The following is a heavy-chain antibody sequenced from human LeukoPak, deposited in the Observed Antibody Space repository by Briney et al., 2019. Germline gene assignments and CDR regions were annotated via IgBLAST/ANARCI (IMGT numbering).Heavy chain of an antibody. D-gene: IGHD3-10*01. CDR1: GGTFSSYA. CDR2: INTNTGNP. J-gene: IGHJ4*02. Sequence: ASVKVSCKASGGTFSSYAISWVRQAPGQGLEWMGWINTNTGNPTYAQGFTGRFVFSLDTSVSTAYLQISSLKSEDTAVYYCARDEYYGSGSYRGPFDYWGQGTLVTVSS. V-gene: IGHV7-4-1*02. CDR3: ARDEYYGSGSYRGPFDY.